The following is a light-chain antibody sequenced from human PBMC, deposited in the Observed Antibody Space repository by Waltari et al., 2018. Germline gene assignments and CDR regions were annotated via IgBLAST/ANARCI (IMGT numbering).Light chain of an antibody. CDR3: SLYMGSGIWV. CDR1: SGSVSTTSY. Sequence: QTVVTQEPSLSVSPGGTVTLTSALTSGSVSTTSYATWYQQTPGQPPRTSGDKGSSRASGVPYRVSGSVLGNTAALTITGAQADDESNYYCSLYMGSGIWVFGGGTKLTGL. CDR2: KGS. J-gene: IGLJ3*02. V-gene: IGLV8-61*01.